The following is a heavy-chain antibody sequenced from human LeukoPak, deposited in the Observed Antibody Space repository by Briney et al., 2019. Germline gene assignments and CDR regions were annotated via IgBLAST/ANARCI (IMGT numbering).Heavy chain of an antibody. CDR2: LIPILGIA. V-gene: IGHV1-69*04. D-gene: IGHD2-21*02. J-gene: IGHJ4*02. CDR3: ARNCGGDCSGDY. Sequence: GASVKVSCKASGGTFSSYAISWVRQAPGQGREWMGRLIPILGIANYAQKFQGRVTITADKSTSTAYMELSSLRSEDTAVYYCARNCGGDCSGDYWGQGTLVTVSS. CDR1: GGTFSSYA.